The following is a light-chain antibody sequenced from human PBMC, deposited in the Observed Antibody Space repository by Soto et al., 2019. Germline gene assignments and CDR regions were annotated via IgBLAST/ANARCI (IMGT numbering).Light chain of an antibody. CDR2: GTS. J-gene: IGKJ2*01. CDR1: QSVSSSD. CDR3: QQYGSSPRYI. Sequence: EIGLTQSPGTLSLSPGERATLSCSASQSVSSSDLAWYQQKPGQAPRLLIYGTSSRATGIPDRFSGGGSGTDFTLTISRLEPEDFAVYFCQQYGSSPRYIFGQGTKLEIK. V-gene: IGKV3-20*01.